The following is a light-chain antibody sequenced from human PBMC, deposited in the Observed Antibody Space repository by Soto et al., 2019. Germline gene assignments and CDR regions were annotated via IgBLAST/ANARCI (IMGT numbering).Light chain of an antibody. CDR1: SSNIGAGYD. V-gene: IGLV1-40*01. CDR3: QSYDSSLTNAV. Sequence: QAVLTEPPSVSGAPGQTITISCTGSSSNIGAGYDVHWYQQLPGRAPKLLIYGNNNRPSGVPDRFSGSKSGTSVSLAITGLRGEDEADYHCQSYDSSLTNAVFGGGPQPPVL. J-gene: IGLJ2*01. CDR2: GNN.